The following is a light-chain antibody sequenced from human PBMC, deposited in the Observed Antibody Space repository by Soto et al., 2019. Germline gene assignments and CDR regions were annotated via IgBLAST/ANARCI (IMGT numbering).Light chain of an antibody. V-gene: IGKV3-20*01. CDR2: GAS. J-gene: IGKJ1*01. Sequence: EIVLTQSPGTLSLSPGERATLSCRASQSVSSSYLDWYQQKPGQAPRLLIYGASSRATGIPDRFSGSGSGTDFTLTISRLEPEDFVAYYCQQVGASSRTFDQGTKVEIK. CDR3: QQVGASSRT. CDR1: QSVSSSY.